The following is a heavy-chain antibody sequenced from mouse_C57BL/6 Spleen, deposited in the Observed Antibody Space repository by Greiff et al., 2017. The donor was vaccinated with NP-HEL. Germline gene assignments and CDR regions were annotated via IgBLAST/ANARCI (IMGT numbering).Heavy chain of an antibody. Sequence: VQLQQSGAELVKPGASVKISCKASGYAFSSYWMNWVKQRPGKGLEWIGQIYPGDGETNYNGKFKGKATLTADKSSSTAYMQLSGLTSEDSAVYFCARRPFKNPSFADWGHRALVTVSA. CDR1: GYAFSSYW. CDR3: ARRPFKNPSFAD. D-gene: IGHD6-1*01. CDR2: IYPGDGET. J-gene: IGHJ3*01. V-gene: IGHV1-80*01.